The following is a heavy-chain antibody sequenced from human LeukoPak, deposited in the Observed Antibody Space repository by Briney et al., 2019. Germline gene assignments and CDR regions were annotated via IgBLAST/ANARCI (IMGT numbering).Heavy chain of an antibody. CDR2: IYPGDSDT. Sequence: GESLKISCQGSGYSFTYYWIGWVRPMPGKGLEWMGIIYPGDSDTRYSPSFQGQVTISVDKSISTAYLQWSSLKASDTAIYYCARRGTGTTTDWFDPWGQGTLVTVSS. CDR1: GYSFTYYW. CDR3: ARRGTGTTTDWFDP. V-gene: IGHV5-51*01. D-gene: IGHD1-7*01. J-gene: IGHJ5*02.